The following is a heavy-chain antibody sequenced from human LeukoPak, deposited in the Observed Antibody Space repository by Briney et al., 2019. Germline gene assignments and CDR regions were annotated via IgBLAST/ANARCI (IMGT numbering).Heavy chain of an antibody. V-gene: IGHV1-2*06. D-gene: IGHD3-22*01. CDR1: GYTFTGCY. CDR3: ARALGYYSSYCGY. CDR2: INPNSGGT. Sequence: ASVKVSCKASGYTFTGCYMHWVRQAPGQGLEWMGRINPNSGGTNYAQKFQGRVTMTRDTSISTAYMELSRLRSDDTAVYYCARALGYYSSYCGYWGQGTLVTVSS. J-gene: IGHJ4*02.